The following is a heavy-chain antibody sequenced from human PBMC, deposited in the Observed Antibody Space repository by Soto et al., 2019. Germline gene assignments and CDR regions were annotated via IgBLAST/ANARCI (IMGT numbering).Heavy chain of an antibody. V-gene: IGHV4-59*11. CDR3: ARVGSSGWSPDY. CDR1: GGSISGHY. J-gene: IGHJ4*02. D-gene: IGHD6-19*01. Sequence: SETLSLTCTVSGGSISGHYWTWIRQSPGKGLEWIGYIFYSGSTNYNPSLKSRVTISVDTSKNQFSLKVSSVTAADTAVYYCARVGSSGWSPDYWGQGTLVTVSS. CDR2: IFYSGST.